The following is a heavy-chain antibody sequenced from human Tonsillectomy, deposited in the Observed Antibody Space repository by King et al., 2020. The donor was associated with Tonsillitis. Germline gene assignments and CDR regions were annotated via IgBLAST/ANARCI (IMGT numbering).Heavy chain of an antibody. V-gene: IGHV3-21*01. CDR1: GFTFSSYS. CDR2: ISSSSSYI. Sequence: VQLVESGGGLVKPGGSLRLSCAASGFTFSSYSMNWVRQAPGKGLEWVSSISSSSSYIYYADSVKGRFTISRDNAKNSLYLQMNSLRAEETAVYYCARVRLIAVAGTIYYYSMDVWGQGTTVTVSS. J-gene: IGHJ6*02. CDR3: ARVRLIAVAGTIYYYSMDV. D-gene: IGHD6-19*01.